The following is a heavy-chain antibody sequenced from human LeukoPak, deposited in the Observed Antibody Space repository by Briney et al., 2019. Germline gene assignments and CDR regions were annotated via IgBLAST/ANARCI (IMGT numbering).Heavy chain of an antibody. V-gene: IGHV3-66*01. Sequence: GGSLRLSCAVSGFTVSTNYMSWVRQAPGQGLESVSSIYTGGSTHYADSVKGRFTISRDTSKNTLYLQMNSLRAEDTAVYYCASISVTTVYFDYWGQGTLVTVSS. CDR2: IYTGGST. D-gene: IGHD4-17*01. CDR3: ASISVTTVYFDY. CDR1: GFTVSTNY. J-gene: IGHJ4*02.